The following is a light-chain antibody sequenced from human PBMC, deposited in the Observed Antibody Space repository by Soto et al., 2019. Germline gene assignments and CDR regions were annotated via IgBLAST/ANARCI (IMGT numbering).Light chain of an antibody. V-gene: IGLV1-40*01. CDR1: GSNIGAGYD. Sequence: QSVLTQPPSVSGAPGQRVTISCTGSGSNIGAGYDVHWYQQLPGTAPKLLIFANINRPSGVPDRFSASKSGTSASLAITGLKAEDEADYYCQAYDASLSGVVFGTGTKVTVL. CDR3: QAYDASLSGVV. CDR2: ANI. J-gene: IGLJ1*01.